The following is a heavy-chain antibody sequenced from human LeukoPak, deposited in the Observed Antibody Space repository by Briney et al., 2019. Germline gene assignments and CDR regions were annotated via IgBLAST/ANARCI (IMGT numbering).Heavy chain of an antibody. D-gene: IGHD6-13*01. V-gene: IGHV3-21*01. CDR2: ISSSSSYI. Sequence: GGSLRLSCAASKFTFSSYSMNWVRQAPGKGLEWVSSISSSSSYIYYADSVKGRFTISRDNAKNSLYLQMNSLRAEDTAVYYCARDRSSYYMDVWGKGTTVTVSS. J-gene: IGHJ6*03. CDR3: ARDRSSYYMDV. CDR1: KFTFSSYS.